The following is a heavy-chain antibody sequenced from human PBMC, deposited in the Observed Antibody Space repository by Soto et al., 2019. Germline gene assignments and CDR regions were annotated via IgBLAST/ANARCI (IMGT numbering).Heavy chain of an antibody. J-gene: IGHJ6*02. CDR2: ISAYNGNT. CDR1: GYTFTSYG. D-gene: IGHD5-12*01. CDR3: ARDRYVDIVATIKGYYYYGMDV. Sequence: ASVKVSCKASGYTFTSYGISWVRQAPGQGLEWMGWISAYNGNTNYAQKLQGRVTMTTDTSTSTAYMELRSLRSDDTAVYYCARDRYVDIVATIKGYYYYGMDVWGQGTTVT. V-gene: IGHV1-18*01.